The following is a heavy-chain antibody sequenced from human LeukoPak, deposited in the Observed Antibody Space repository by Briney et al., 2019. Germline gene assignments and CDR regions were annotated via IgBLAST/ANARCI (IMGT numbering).Heavy chain of an antibody. V-gene: IGHV3-23*01. J-gene: IGHJ4*02. CDR2: ISGSGGST. Sequence: PGGSLRLSCAASGFTFSSYAMSWVRQAPGKGLEWVSAISGSGGSTYYADSVKGRFTISRDNSKNTLYLQMNSLRAEDTAVYYCAKDWRMEKIVGATLDYWGQGTLVTVSS. CDR3: AKDWRMEKIVGATLDY. D-gene: IGHD1-26*01. CDR1: GFTFSSYA.